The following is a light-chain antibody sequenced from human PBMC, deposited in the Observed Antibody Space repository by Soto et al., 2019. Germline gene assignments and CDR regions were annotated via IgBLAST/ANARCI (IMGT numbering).Light chain of an antibody. V-gene: IGKV1-5*03. CDR3: QQYDSYLT. CDR2: KAS. CDR1: QSISNY. J-gene: IGKJ4*01. Sequence: DIQMTQSPSTLSASVGDRVTITCRASQSISNYLAWYQQKPGKAPKLLIYKASSLESGVPSRFSGSGSGTEFTLTISSLQPDDFASYYCQQYDSYLTFGGGTKVDIK.